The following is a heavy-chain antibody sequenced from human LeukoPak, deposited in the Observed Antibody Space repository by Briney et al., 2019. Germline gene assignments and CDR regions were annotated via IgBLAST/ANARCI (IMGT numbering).Heavy chain of an antibody. J-gene: IGHJ6*03. CDR3: ATGMGELDRYYYYMDV. Sequence: ASVKVSCKVSGYTLTELSMHWVRQAPGKGLEWMGGFDPEDGETIYAQKFQGRVTMTEDTSTDTAYMELSSLRSEDTAVYYCATGMGELDRYYYYMDVWGKGTTVTVSS. D-gene: IGHD1-26*01. CDR1: GYTLTELS. CDR2: FDPEDGET. V-gene: IGHV1-24*01.